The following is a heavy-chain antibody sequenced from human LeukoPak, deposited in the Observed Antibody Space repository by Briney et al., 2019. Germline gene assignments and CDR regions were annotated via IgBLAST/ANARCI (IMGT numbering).Heavy chain of an antibody. J-gene: IGHJ4*02. CDR1: GFTVNNNY. Sequence: PGGSLRLSCAASGFTVNNNYMSWVRQAPGKGLEWVSVIYSGGRTYYADSVKGRFIISRENSKNTLYLQMNSLRAEDTAVYYCARVRCSGGSCYEGVGYYFDYWGQGTLVTVSS. CDR2: IYSGGRT. CDR3: ARVRCSGGSCYEGVGYYFDY. D-gene: IGHD2-15*01. V-gene: IGHV3-53*01.